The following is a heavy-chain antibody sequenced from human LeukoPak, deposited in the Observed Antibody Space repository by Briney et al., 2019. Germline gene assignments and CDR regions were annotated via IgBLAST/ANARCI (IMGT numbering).Heavy chain of an antibody. CDR3: ARSHLVRLPSSFDP. CDR1: GYTFTSYD. CDR2: MNPNSGNT. V-gene: IGHV1-8*01. D-gene: IGHD3-16*02. Sequence: ASVKVSCKASGYTFTSYDINWVRQATGQGLEWMGWMNPNSGNTGSAQRFQGRVTMTRDTSISTAYMELSSLTSEDTAVYYCARSHLVRLPSSFDPWGQGTLVTVSS. J-gene: IGHJ5*02.